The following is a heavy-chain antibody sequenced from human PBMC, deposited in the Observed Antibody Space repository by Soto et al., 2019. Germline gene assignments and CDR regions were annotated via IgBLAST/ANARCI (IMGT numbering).Heavy chain of an antibody. CDR1: GGSISSYY. V-gene: IGHV4-59*01. CDR3: ARASVGFASVDS. Sequence: SETLSLTCTVSGGSISSYYWSWIRQPPGKGLEWIGYIYDIGTAIYSPSLKSRVTFSVDKSKSQFSLRLTSVTAADTAVYFCARASVGFASVDSWGQGMLVTVSS. CDR2: IYDIGTA. D-gene: IGHD3-16*01. J-gene: IGHJ5*01.